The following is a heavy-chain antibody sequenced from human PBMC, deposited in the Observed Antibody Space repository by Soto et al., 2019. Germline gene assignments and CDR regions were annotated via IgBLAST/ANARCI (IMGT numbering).Heavy chain of an antibody. CDR3: ARVTGRYYYGMDV. J-gene: IGHJ6*02. CDR1: GGSFSGYY. V-gene: IGHV4-34*01. Sequence: PSETLSLTCAVYGGSFSGYYWSWIRQPPGKGLEWIGEINHSGSTNYNPSIKSRVTISVDTSKNQFSLKLSSVTAADTAVYYCARVTGRYYYGMDVWGQGTTVTVSS. CDR2: INHSGST.